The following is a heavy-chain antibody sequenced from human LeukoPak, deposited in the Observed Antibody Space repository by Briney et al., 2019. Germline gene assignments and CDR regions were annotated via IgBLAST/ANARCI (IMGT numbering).Heavy chain of an antibody. CDR3: ARDFDYSSFDY. CDR1: GFTFSSYW. CDR2: ISSSSSTI. Sequence: GGSLRLSCVASGFTFSSYWMTWVRQAPGKGLEWVSYISSSSSTIYYADSVKGRFTISRDNAKNSLYLQMNSLRAEDTAVYYCARDFDYSSFDYWGQGTLVTVSS. J-gene: IGHJ4*02. V-gene: IGHV3-48*01. D-gene: IGHD4-11*01.